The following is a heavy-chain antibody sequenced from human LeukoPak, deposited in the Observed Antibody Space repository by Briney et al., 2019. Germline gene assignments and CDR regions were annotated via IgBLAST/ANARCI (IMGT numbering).Heavy chain of an antibody. CDR1: GFTFSSYA. CDR3: AKEEGDGYNWDYFDY. V-gene: IGHV3-23*01. J-gene: IGHJ4*02. Sequence: GGSLRLSCAASGFTFSSYAMSWVRQAPGKGLEWVSAISGNGGSTYYADSVKGRFTISRDNAKNSLYLQMNGLGAEDTAVYYCAKEEGDGYNWDYFDYWGQGTLVTVSS. CDR2: ISGNGGST. D-gene: IGHD5-24*01.